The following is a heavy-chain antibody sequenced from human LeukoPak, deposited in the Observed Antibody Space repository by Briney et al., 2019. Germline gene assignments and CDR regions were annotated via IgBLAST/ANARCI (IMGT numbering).Heavy chain of an antibody. CDR2: MNPNSGNA. CDR3: ARGYCSSTSCYSGGPYYMDV. J-gene: IGHJ6*03. CDR1: GYTFTSYD. V-gene: IGHV1-8*01. Sequence: ASVKVSCKASGYTFTSYDINWVRQATGQGLEWMGWMNPNSGNAGYAQKFQGRVTMTRNTSISTAYMELSSLRSEDTAVYYCARGYCSSTSCYSGGPYYMDVWGKGTTVTVSS. D-gene: IGHD2-2*02.